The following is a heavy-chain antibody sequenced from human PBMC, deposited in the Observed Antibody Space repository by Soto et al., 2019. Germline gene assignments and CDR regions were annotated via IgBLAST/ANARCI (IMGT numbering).Heavy chain of an antibody. V-gene: IGHV4-34*01. Sequence: SETLSLTCVVSGGSFSTYYYNWIRQSPGKGLEWIGEINHSGNNNYSPSLKSRVTMSLDTSKNQFSLKLTSVTAADTAVYYCARGGSNDWQVAFDIWGQGTMVTVSS. CDR2: INHSGNN. J-gene: IGHJ3*02. CDR3: ARGGSNDWQVAFDI. D-gene: IGHD3-9*01. CDR1: GGSFSTYY.